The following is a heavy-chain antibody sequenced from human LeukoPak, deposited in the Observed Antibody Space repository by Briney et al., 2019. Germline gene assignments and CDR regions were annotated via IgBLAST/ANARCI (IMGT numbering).Heavy chain of an antibody. Sequence: SETLSLTCTVSGGSISSGGYYWSWIRQPPGKGLEWIGYIYHSGSTYYNPSLKSRVTISVDTSKNQFSLKLSSVTAADTAVYYCARGDSSGYYITPAPYYFDYWGQGTLVTVSS. V-gene: IGHV4-30-2*01. J-gene: IGHJ4*02. CDR3: ARGDSSGYYITPAPYYFDY. D-gene: IGHD3-22*01. CDR2: IYHSGST. CDR1: GGSISSGGYY.